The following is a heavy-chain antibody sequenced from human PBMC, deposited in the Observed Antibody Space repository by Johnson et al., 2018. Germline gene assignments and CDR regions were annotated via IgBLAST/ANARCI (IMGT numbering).Heavy chain of an antibody. J-gene: IGHJ3*02. CDR3: TTRSPYIRPTYYDSSGYSSRRNAFDI. Sequence: VQLVESGGGLVKXGGSXGLXCAASGFTFRNAWMNWVRQAPGTGLEWVGRIQRNTAGGTTDYEAPGKGRVTTSREDTKTTLDLQMNSLKTEDTAVYYVTTRSPYIRPTYYDSSGYSSRRNAFDIWGQGTMVTVSS. CDR1: GFTFRNAW. D-gene: IGHD3-22*01. CDR2: IQRNTAGGTT. V-gene: IGHV3-15*07.